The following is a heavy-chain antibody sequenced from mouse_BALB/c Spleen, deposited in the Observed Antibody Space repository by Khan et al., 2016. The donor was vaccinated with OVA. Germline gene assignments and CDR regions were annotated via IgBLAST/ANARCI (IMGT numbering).Heavy chain of an antibody. V-gene: IGHV5-9-3*01. Sequence: EVELVESGGGLVKPGGSLKVSCAVSGFTLSRYAMSWVRQTPEKRLEWVATISSGGTYTYYPDSVKGRVTISRDNAENTLYLQMSSLRSEDTAMYYCARSDGYYGRGAMDYWGQGTSVTVSS. CDR3: ARSDGYYGRGAMDY. D-gene: IGHD2-3*01. J-gene: IGHJ4*01. CDR1: GFTLSRYA. CDR2: ISSGGTYT.